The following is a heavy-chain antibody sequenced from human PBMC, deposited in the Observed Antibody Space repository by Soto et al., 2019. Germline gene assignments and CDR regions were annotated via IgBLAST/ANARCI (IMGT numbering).Heavy chain of an antibody. CDR1: GYRFTDYW. CDR2: IYPGDSDT. CDR3: ARHSRDTAFNV. Sequence: GESLKISCEGSGYRFTDYWICWVRQMPGKGLEWMGIIYPGDSDTRYNPSFQGQVTISADKSVSTAYLHWSSLKASDTAMYYCARHSRDTAFNVCGQGTTLTFSS. D-gene: IGHD5-18*01. J-gene: IGHJ6*02. V-gene: IGHV5-51*01.